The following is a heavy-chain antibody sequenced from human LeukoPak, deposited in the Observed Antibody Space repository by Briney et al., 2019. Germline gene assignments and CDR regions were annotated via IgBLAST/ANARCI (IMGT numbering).Heavy chain of an antibody. CDR2: INPNSGGT. J-gene: IGHJ4*02. CDR1: GYTFTGYY. Sequence: ASVKVSCKASGYTFTGYYMHWVRQAPGQGLEWMGWINPNSGGTNYAQKFQGRATMTRDTSISTAYMELSRLRSDDTAVYYCARENSRRYYFDYWGQGTLVTVSS. V-gene: IGHV1-2*02. D-gene: IGHD6-13*01. CDR3: ARENSRRYYFDY.